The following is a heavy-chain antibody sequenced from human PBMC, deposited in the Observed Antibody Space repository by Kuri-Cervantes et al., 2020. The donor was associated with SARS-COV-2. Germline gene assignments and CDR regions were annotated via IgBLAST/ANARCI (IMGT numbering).Heavy chain of an antibody. Sequence: GESLKISCAASGFTFSSYAMHWVRQAPGKGLEWVAVISYDGSNKYYADSVKGRFTISRDNSKNTLYLQMNSLRAEDTAVYYCAREGDIVVVHDAFDIWGQGTKVTVSS. CDR2: ISYDGSNK. V-gene: IGHV3-30-3*01. CDR1: GFTFSSYA. CDR3: AREGDIVVVHDAFDI. J-gene: IGHJ3*02. D-gene: IGHD2-2*01.